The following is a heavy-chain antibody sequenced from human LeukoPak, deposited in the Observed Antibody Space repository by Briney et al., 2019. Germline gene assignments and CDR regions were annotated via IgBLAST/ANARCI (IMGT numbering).Heavy chain of an antibody. J-gene: IGHJ5*02. CDR1: GGSISSYY. CDR3: AREGPLGYSSSWYSPGWFDP. V-gene: IGHV4-59*01. D-gene: IGHD6-13*01. CDR2: IYYSGST. Sequence: SETLSLTCTVSGGSISSYYWSWIRQPPGKGLEWIGYIYYSGSTNYNPSLKSRVTISVDTSKNQFSLKLSSVTAADTAVYYCAREGPLGYSSSWYSPGWFDPWGQGTLVTVSS.